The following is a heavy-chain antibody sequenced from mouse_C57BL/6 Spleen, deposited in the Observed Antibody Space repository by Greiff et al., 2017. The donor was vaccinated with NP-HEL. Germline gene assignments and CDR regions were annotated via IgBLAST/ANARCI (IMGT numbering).Heavy chain of an antibody. CDR3: ASPRYGSTHGAMDY. D-gene: IGHD1-1*01. V-gene: IGHV1-42*01. Sequence: SGPELVKPGASVKISCKASGYSFTGYYMNWVKQSPEKSLEWIGEINPSTGGTTYNQKFKAKATLTVDKSSSTAYMQLKSLTSEDSAVYYCASPRYGSTHGAMDYWGQGTSVTVSS. CDR2: INPSTGGT. J-gene: IGHJ4*01. CDR1: GYSFTGYY.